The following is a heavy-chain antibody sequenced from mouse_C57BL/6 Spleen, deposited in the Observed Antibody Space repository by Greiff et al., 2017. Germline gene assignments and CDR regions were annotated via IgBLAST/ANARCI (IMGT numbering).Heavy chain of an antibody. J-gene: IGHJ1*03. CDR1: GFTFSSYT. CDR2: ISGGGGNT. V-gene: IGHV5-9*01. Sequence: DVKLVESGGGLVKPGGSLKLSCAASGFTFSSYTMSWVRQTPEKRLEWVATISGGGGNTYYPDSVKGRFTISRDNAKNTLYLQMSSLRSEDTALYYCARQDTTVVGYWYFDVWGTGTTVTVSS. CDR3: ARQDTTVVGYWYFDV. D-gene: IGHD1-1*01.